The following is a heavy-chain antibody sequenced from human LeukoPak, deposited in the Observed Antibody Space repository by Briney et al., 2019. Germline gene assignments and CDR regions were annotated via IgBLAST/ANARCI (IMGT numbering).Heavy chain of an antibody. Sequence: PGGSLRLSCETSIFVFSDYYMHWVRLAPGKGLEWLAVITNDGSRQYYADSVKGRFTVSRDNSKSLLFLQMESLRHDDTGIYYCAKGRRTGFVDYWGQGALVTVSS. D-gene: IGHD1-1*01. V-gene: IGHV3-30*18. CDR3: AKGRRTGFVDY. CDR1: IFVFSDYY. J-gene: IGHJ4*02. CDR2: ITNDGSRQ.